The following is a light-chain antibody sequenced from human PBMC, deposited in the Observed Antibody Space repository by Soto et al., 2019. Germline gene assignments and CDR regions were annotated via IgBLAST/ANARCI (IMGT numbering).Light chain of an antibody. J-gene: IGKJ5*01. CDR2: DAS. CDR3: QQRSNWPPIT. Sequence: EIVFTQSPGTLSLTPGERATLSCRAIQSVTSNYLAWYQQKPGQAPRLLIYDASNRATGIPARFSGSGSGTDFTLTISSLEPEDFAVYYCQQRSNWPPITFGQGTRLEIK. CDR1: QSVTSN. V-gene: IGKV3-11*01.